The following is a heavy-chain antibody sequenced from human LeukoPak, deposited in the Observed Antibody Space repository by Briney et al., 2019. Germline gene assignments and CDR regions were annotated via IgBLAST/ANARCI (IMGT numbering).Heavy chain of an antibody. D-gene: IGHD5-12*01. CDR2: INSDGSST. J-gene: IGHJ4*02. CDR3: VQSSPTIDY. CDR1: GFTFSNYW. V-gene: IGHV3-74*01. Sequence: GGSLRLYCSASGFTFSNYWMHWVRQAPGKGLVWVSRINSDGSSTTYADSVKGRFTISRDNAKNTMYLQMNSLRVEDTAVYYCVQSSPTIDYWGQGTLVTVSS.